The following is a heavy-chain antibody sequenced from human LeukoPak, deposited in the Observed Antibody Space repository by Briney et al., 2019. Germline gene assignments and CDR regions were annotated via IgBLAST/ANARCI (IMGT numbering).Heavy chain of an antibody. CDR1: GFTFSSYA. J-gene: IGHJ6*02. V-gene: IGHV3-30-3*01. CDR2: ISYDGSNK. CDR3: ASDIVVVPAAYYYYYGTDV. D-gene: IGHD2-2*01. Sequence: PGRSLRLSCAASGFTFSSYAMHWVRQAPGKGLEWVAVISYDGSNKYYADSVKGRFTISRDNSKNTLYLQMNSLRAEDTAVYYCASDIVVVPAAYYYYYGTDVWGQGTTVTVSS.